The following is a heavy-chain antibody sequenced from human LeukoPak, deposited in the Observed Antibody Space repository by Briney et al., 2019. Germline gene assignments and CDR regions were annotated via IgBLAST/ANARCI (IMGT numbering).Heavy chain of an antibody. CDR3: ARVNSAMVDY. D-gene: IGHD5-18*01. CDR1: GGSISSGSYY. V-gene: IGHV4-61*02. CDR2: IYTSGST. J-gene: IGHJ4*02. Sequence: SQTLSLTCTVSGGSISSGSYYWSWIRQPAGKGLEWIGRIYTSGSTNYNPSLKSRVTISVDTSKNQFSLKLSSVTAADTAVYYCARVNSAMVDYWGQGTLVTVSS.